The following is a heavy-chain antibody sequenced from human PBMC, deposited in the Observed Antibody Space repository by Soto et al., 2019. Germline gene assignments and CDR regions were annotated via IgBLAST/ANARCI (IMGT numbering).Heavy chain of an antibody. J-gene: IGHJ6*02. CDR2: IYYSGST. Sequence: SETLSLTCTVSGGSISSGDYYWSWIRQPPGKGLEWIGYIYYSGSTYYNPSLKNRVTISVDTSKNQFSLKLSSVTAADTAVYYCARERVDFWSGYWYGMDVWGQGTTVTVSS. CDR3: ARERVDFWSGYWYGMDV. V-gene: IGHV4-30-4*01. D-gene: IGHD3-3*01. CDR1: GGSISSGDYY.